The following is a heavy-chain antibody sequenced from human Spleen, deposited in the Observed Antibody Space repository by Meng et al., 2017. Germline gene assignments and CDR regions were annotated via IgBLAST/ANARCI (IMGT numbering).Heavy chain of an antibody. V-gene: IGHV1-3*01. D-gene: IGHD3-22*01. J-gene: IGHJ3*02. Sequence: VQLGQSGAGVKKPGASVKVSCKASGYTFTSYAMHWVRQAPGQRLEWMGWINAGNGNTKYSQKFQGRVTMTRDTSTSTVYMELSSLRSEDTAVYYCARVRGGYYDSSGYDDAFDIWGQGTMVTVSS. CDR1: GYTFTSYA. CDR2: INAGNGNT. CDR3: ARVRGGYYDSSGYDDAFDI.